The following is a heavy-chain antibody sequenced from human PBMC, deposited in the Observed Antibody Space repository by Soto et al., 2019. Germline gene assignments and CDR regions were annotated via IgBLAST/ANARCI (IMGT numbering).Heavy chain of an antibody. CDR3: VRVVEIPGYPGS. CDR2: IVPIVDTS. CDR1: GGTFSSYA. V-gene: IGHV1-69*12. Sequence: QVQLVQSGAEVRQPASSVKVSCKTSGGTFSSYAISWVRQAPGQGLEWMGGIVPIVDTSTYAQKFQGRVTITAGESTRVVYLELSRLRSDATAVYECVRVVEIPGYPGSWGPGTLVTVSS. J-gene: IGHJ4*02. D-gene: IGHD5-12*01.